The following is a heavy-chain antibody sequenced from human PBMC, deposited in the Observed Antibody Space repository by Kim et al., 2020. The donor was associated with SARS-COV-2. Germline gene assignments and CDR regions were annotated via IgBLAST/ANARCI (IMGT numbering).Heavy chain of an antibody. V-gene: IGHV3-48*02. CDR1: GFTFSSYS. D-gene: IGHD1-26*01. J-gene: IGHJ3*02. CDR3: ARGSYSGTFSDGFDI. CDR2: ISSSSFTI. Sequence: GGSLRLSCVASGFTFSSYSVNWVRQAPGKGLEWVSYISSSSFTIYYADSVKGRFTISRDNAKKSLYLQMNSLRDEDTAVYYCARGSYSGTFSDGFDIWGQGTMVTVSS.